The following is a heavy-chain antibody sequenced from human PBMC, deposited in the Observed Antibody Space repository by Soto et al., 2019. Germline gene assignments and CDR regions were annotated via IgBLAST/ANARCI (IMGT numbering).Heavy chain of an antibody. CDR1: KFTFGDYA. D-gene: IGHD2-2*01. CDR3: ARERIPAPIVNYYYGLDV. CDR2: ISGSGDST. Sequence: PGGSLRLSCAASKFTFGDYAVSWVRQAPGKGLEWVSAISGSGDSTYYADSMKGRFTISRGNSKNTLYLQLNSLRAEDTAVYYCARERIPAPIVNYYYGLDVWGQGTTVTVS. V-gene: IGHV3-23*01. J-gene: IGHJ6*02.